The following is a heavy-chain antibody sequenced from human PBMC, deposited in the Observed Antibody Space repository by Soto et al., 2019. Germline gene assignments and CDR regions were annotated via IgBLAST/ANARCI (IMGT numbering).Heavy chain of an antibody. J-gene: IGHJ4*02. D-gene: IGHD1-26*01. CDR2: SRNKANSYST. CDR1: GFTFSDHY. Sequence: EVQLVESGGGLVQPGGSLRLSCAASGFTFSDHYMDWVRQAPGKGLEWVGRSRNKANSYSTEYAASVKGRLTISRDKSKNSLYLQMNSLKTEDTAVYYCARFSGSYTRGLDYWGQGTLVTVSS. V-gene: IGHV3-72*01. CDR3: ARFSGSYTRGLDY.